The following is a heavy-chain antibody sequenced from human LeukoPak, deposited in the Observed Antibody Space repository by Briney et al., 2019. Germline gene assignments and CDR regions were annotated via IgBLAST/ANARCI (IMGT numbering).Heavy chain of an antibody. D-gene: IGHD3-10*01. CDR1: GFTFCDYY. V-gene: IGHV3-69-1*02. CDR3: ARDIGYYGSGSYYNRKIYYYYYYGMDV. CDR2: ISSSSTI. J-gene: IGHJ6*02. Sequence: GGSLRLSCAASGFTFCDYYMNWVRQAPGKGLEWVSSISSSSTIYYADSVKGRFTISRDNAKNSLYLQMNSLRAEDTAVYYCARDIGYYGSGSYYNRKIYYYYYYGMDVWGQGTTVTVSS.